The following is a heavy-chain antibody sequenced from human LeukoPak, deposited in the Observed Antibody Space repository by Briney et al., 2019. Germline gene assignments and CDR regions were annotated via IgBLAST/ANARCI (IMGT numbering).Heavy chain of an antibody. CDR2: IYTSGST. CDR3: ARGLATMLYYFDY. V-gene: IGHV4-61*02. D-gene: IGHD5-24*01. Sequence: KTSQTLSLTSTGSGGSISGGSYYWRWIRQPAGKRLGWIASIYTSGSTNYNPSRKSRVTISVDTSKNQFPLKLSSVTAADTAVYYCARGLATMLYYFDYWGQGTLVTVSS. CDR1: GGSISGGSYY. J-gene: IGHJ4*02.